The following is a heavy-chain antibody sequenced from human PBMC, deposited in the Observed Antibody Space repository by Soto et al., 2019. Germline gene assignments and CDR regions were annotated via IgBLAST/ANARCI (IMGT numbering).Heavy chain of an antibody. J-gene: IGHJ4*02. V-gene: IGHV4-61*01. CDR1: GGSVSSNSYS. Sequence: SETLSLTCTVSGGSVSSNSYSWGWIRQSPGKGLEWIGFIHYSGSTNYHPSLKSRVTMSVDTSKNQFSLKLTSVDTADTAIYYCTRGGDPYKTGHWGQGTLVTVSS. CDR2: IHYSGST. D-gene: IGHD2-21*01. CDR3: TRGGDPYKTGH.